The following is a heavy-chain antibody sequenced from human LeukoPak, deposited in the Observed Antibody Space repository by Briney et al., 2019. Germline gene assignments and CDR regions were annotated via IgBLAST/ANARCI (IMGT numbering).Heavy chain of an antibody. CDR2: IYYSGST. Sequence: PSETLSLTCTVSGGSISSGGYYWSWIRQHPGKGLEWIGYIYYSGSTYYNPSLKSRVTISVDTSKNQFSLKLSSVTAADTAVYYCARGWRIAAAGYYFDYWGQGTLVTVSS. CDR1: GGSISSGGYY. V-gene: IGHV4-31*03. CDR3: ARGWRIAAAGYYFDY. D-gene: IGHD6-13*01. J-gene: IGHJ4*02.